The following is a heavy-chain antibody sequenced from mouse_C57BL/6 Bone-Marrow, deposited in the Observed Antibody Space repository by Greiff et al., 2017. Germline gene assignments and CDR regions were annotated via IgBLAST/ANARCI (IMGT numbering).Heavy chain of an antibody. CDR1: GFTFSSYG. D-gene: IGHD1-1*01. J-gene: IGHJ2*01. V-gene: IGHV5-6*01. CDR3: ERQVVNLLLRGYFDY. Sequence: EVKLVESGGDLVKPGGSLKLSCAASGFTFSSYGMSWVRQTPDKRLEWVATISSGGSYTYYPDSVQGRFTISRDNAKNTLYLQMSSLKSEDTAMYYWERQVVNLLLRGYFDYWGQGTTLTVSS. CDR2: ISSGGSYT.